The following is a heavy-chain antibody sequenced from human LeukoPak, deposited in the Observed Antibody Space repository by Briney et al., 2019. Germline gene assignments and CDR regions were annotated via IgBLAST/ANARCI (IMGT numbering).Heavy chain of an antibody. V-gene: IGHV3-30-3*02. CDR1: GFTFSSYA. Sequence: GGSLRLSCAASGFTFSSYAMHWVRQAPGKGLEWVAVISYDENNKYSADSVKGRFTISRDSSKNTLYLQMNSLRAEDTAVYYCAKCTRVDWLPIDYWGQGTLVTVSS. D-gene: IGHD3-9*01. CDR2: ISYDENNK. J-gene: IGHJ4*02. CDR3: AKCTRVDWLPIDY.